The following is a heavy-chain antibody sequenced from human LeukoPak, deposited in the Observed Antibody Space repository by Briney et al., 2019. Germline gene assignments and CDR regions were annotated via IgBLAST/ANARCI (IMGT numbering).Heavy chain of an antibody. CDR3: ARGLELVQAAIGWFDP. CDR2: INHSGST. D-gene: IGHD6-6*01. Sequence: PSETLSLTCAVYGGSFSGYYWSWIRQPPGKGLEWIGEINHSGSTNYNPSLKSRVTISVDTSKNQFSLKLSSVTAADTAVYYCARGLELVQAAIGWFDPWGQGTLVTVSS. CDR1: GGSFSGYY. J-gene: IGHJ5*02. V-gene: IGHV4-34*01.